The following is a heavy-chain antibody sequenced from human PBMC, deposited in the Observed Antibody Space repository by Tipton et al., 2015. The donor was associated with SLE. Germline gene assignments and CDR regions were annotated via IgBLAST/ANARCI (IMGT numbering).Heavy chain of an antibody. Sequence: LSLTCTVSGGSISSYYWSWVRQAPGKGLEWVSSISSSSSYIYYADSVKGRFTISRDNAKNSLYLQMNSLRAEDTAVYYCAREGVDYYYYMDVWGKGTTVTVSS. J-gene: IGHJ6*03. D-gene: IGHD2-15*01. V-gene: IGHV3-21*01. CDR2: ISSSSSYI. CDR1: GGSISSYY. CDR3: AREGVDYYYYMDV.